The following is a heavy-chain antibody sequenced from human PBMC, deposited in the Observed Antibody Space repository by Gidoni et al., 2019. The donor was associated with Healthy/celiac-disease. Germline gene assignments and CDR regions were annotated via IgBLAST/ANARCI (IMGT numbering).Heavy chain of an antibody. V-gene: IGHV3-33*01. D-gene: IGHD1-7*01. J-gene: IGHJ4*02. Sequence: QVQLVESGGGVVQPGRSLGLSCAASGFTFSSYGMHWVRQAPGKGLGWVAVIWYDGSNKYYADSVKGRFTISRDNSKNTLDLQMNSLRAEDTAVYYCARVESTGTTREDYWGQGTLVTVSS. CDR3: ARVESTGTTREDY. CDR1: GFTFSSYG. CDR2: IWYDGSNK.